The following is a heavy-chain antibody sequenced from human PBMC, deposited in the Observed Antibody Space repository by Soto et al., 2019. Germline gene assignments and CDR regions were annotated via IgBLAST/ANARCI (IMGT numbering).Heavy chain of an antibody. D-gene: IGHD3-10*01. CDR2: ISYDGSNK. J-gene: IGHJ5*02. Sequence: PGGSLRLSCAASGFTSSSYAMHWVRQAPGKGLEWVAVISYDGSNKYYADSVKGRFTISRDNSKNTLYLQMNSLRAEDTAVYYCARGGLWFGELRYNWFDPWGQGTLVTVSS. V-gene: IGHV3-30-3*01. CDR1: GFTSSSYA. CDR3: ARGGLWFGELRYNWFDP.